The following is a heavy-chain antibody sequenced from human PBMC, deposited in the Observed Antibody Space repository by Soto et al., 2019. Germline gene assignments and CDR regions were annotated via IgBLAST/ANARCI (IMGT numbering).Heavy chain of an antibody. CDR2: IYYSGRT. CDR3: ARDHYYDSSGHASSPHAFDS. D-gene: IGHD3-22*01. J-gene: IGHJ3*02. CDR1: GASVSSASYY. V-gene: IGHV4-61*01. Sequence: KPSETLSLTCTVSGASVSSASYYWSWIRQPPGKGLEWIGYIYYSGRTDYNPSLKSRVTISVDTSKNQFSLKLSSVTAADTAVYYCARDHYYDSSGHASSPHAFDSWGQGTMVTVSS.